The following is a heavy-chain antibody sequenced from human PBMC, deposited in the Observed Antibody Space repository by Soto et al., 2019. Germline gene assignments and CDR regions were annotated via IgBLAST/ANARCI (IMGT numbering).Heavy chain of an antibody. CDR1: GGTFSSYP. CDR3: ARRDSSGFYRYFDS. CDR2: TSPIYGSG. D-gene: IGHD3-22*01. Sequence: VQLVQSGAEVKKPGSSVKVSCKASGGTFSSYPISWVRQAPGQGLEWMGGTSPIYGSGNYAQKFQGRLTITADKSTNTAYMELSSLRSEDTAVYYCARRDSSGFYRYFDSWGQGTLVTVSS. V-gene: IGHV1-69*06. J-gene: IGHJ4*02.